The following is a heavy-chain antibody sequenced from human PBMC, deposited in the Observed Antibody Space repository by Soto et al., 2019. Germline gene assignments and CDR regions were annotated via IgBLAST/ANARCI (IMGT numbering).Heavy chain of an antibody. J-gene: IGHJ4*02. CDR2: IFDSGIT. Sequence: SETLSLTCTFSDGSISVYYWSWIGQPPGKGLEWVGYIFDSGITGYNPSLKSRVTMSVDTSKNQFSLKLSSVTEADTAVYYCARAGWSNSWYFDYWGQGSLVTVSS. CDR3: ARAGWSNSWYFDY. D-gene: IGHD6-13*01. CDR1: DGSISVYY. V-gene: IGHV4-59*01.